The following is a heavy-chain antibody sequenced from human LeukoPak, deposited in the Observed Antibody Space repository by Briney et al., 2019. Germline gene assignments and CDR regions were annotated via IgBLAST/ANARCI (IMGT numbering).Heavy chain of an antibody. CDR1: GFTFSSYA. CDR3: AREMVDSDYYYYYGMDV. CDR2: INSDGSST. J-gene: IGHJ6*02. Sequence: GGSLRLSCAASGFTFSSYAMSWVRQAPGKGLVWVSRINSDGSSTSYADSVKGRFTISRDNAKNTLYLQLNSLRAEDTAVYYCAREMVDSDYYYYYGMDVWGQGTTVTVSS. V-gene: IGHV3-74*01. D-gene: IGHD2-8*01.